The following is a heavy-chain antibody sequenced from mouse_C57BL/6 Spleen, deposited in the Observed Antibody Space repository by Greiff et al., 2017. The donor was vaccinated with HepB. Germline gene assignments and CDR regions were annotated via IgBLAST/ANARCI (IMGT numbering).Heavy chain of an antibody. CDR2: IYPSDSET. V-gene: IGHV1-61*01. J-gene: IGHJ3*01. CDR3: ARSANYSAWFAY. Sequence: VQLQQPGAELVRPGSSVKLSCKASGYTFTSYWMDWVKQRPGQGLEWIGNIYPSDSETHYNQKFKDKATLTVDKSSSTAYMQLSSLTSEDSAVYYCARSANYSAWFAYWGKGTLVTVAA. D-gene: IGHD1-1*01. CDR1: GYTFTSYW.